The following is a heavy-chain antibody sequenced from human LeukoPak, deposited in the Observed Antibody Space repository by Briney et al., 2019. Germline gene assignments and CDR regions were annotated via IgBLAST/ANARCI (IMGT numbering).Heavy chain of an antibody. D-gene: IGHD3-22*01. J-gene: IGHJ3*02. V-gene: IGHV4-61*02. CDR1: GGSISSGSYY. CDR3: ARVLRMGYYYDSSGSLPRIAPHAFDI. Sequence: SETLSLTCTVSGGSISSGSYYWSWIRQPAGKGLEWIGRIYTSGSTNYNPSLKSRVTISVDTSKNQFTLKLSSVTAADTAVYYCARVLRMGYYYDSSGSLPRIAPHAFDIWGQGTMVTVSS. CDR2: IYTSGST.